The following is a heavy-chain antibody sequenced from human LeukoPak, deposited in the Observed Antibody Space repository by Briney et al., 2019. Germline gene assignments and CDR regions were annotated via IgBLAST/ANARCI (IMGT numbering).Heavy chain of an antibody. CDR3: ATDLMGVWFGETPSGY. CDR1: GYTFTGYY. CDR2: INPNSGGT. Sequence: GASVKVSCEASGYTFTGYYMHWVRQAPGQGLEWMGWINPNSGGTNYAQKFQGRVTMTRDTSISTAYMELSRLRSEDTAVYYCATDLMGVWFGETPSGYWGQGTLVTVSS. J-gene: IGHJ4*02. V-gene: IGHV1-2*02. D-gene: IGHD3-10*01.